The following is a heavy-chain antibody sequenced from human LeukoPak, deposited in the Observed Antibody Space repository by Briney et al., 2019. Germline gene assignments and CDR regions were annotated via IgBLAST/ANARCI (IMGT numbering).Heavy chain of an antibody. CDR3: AKGGGITIIVVVNNFDY. V-gene: IGHV3-23*01. J-gene: IGHJ4*02. CDR2: ISGSGGST. CDR1: GFTFSSYA. D-gene: IGHD3-22*01. Sequence: PGGSLRLSCAASGFTFSSYAMSWVRQAPGKGLELGSAISGSGGSTYYTDSVKGRFTISRDNSKNTLYLQMNSLRAEDTAVYYCAKGGGITIIVVVNNFDYWGQGTLVTVSS.